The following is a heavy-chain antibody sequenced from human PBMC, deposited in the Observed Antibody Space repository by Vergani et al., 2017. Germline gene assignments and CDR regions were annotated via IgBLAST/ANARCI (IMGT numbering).Heavy chain of an antibody. CDR2: INHSGST. V-gene: IGHV4-34*01. Sequence: QVQLQQWGAGLLKPSETLSLTCAVYGGSFSGYYWSWIRQPPGKGLEWIGEINHSGSTNYNPSLKSRVTISVDTSKNQFSLKLGSVTAADTAVYYCARGLSYYYYGMDVWGQGTTVTVSS. CDR3: ARGLSYYYYGMDV. CDR1: GGSFSGYY. J-gene: IGHJ6*02.